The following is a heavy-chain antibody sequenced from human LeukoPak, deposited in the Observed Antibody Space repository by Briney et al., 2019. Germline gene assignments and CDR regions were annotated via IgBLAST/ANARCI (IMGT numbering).Heavy chain of an antibody. V-gene: IGHV3-23*01. J-gene: IGHJ6*02. Sequence: PGGSLRLSCAASGFTFSSYAMSWVRQAPGKGLEWVSAISGSGGSTYYADSVKGRFTISRDNSKNTLYLQMNSLRAEDMAVYYCAKCTGSRSTKYYYYGMDVWGQGTTVTVSS. CDR2: ISGSGGST. D-gene: IGHD3-10*01. CDR3: AKCTGSRSTKYYYYGMDV. CDR1: GFTFSSYA.